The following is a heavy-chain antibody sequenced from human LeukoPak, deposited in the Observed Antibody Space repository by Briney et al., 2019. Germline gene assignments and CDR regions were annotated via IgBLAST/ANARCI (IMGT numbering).Heavy chain of an antibody. CDR1: GFTFSDYY. CDR2: ISSSSSYI. Sequence: KPGGSLRLSCAASGFTFSDYYMSWIRQAPGKGLEWVSSISSSSSYIYYADSVKGRFTISRDNAKNSLYLQMNSLRAEDTAVYYCARDVAVAVGDWFDPWGQGTLVTVSS. J-gene: IGHJ5*02. CDR3: ARDVAVAVGDWFDP. V-gene: IGHV3-11*06. D-gene: IGHD6-19*01.